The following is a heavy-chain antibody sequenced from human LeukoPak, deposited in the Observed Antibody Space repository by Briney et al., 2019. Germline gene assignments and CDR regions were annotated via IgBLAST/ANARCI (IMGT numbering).Heavy chain of an antibody. CDR3: AIDLTGSSWTFDY. V-gene: IGHV3-30*02. D-gene: IGHD6-13*01. CDR2: IRNDGSNK. J-gene: IGHJ4*02. Sequence: GGSLRLSCAASGLTFSSYGMHWVRQAPGKGLEWVAFIRNDGSNKYYADSVKGRFTISRDNSKNTLYLQMNSLRAEDTAVYYCAIDLTGSSWTFDYWGQATLVTVSS. CDR1: GLTFSSYG.